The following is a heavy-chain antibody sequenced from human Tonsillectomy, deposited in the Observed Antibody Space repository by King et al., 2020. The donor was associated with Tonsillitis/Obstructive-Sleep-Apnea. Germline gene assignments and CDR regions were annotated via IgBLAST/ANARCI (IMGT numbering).Heavy chain of an antibody. CDR3: AKEGSDGVAASDFDY. J-gene: IGHJ4*02. V-gene: IGHV3-23*04. D-gene: IGHD6-6*01. CDR2: ISGSGGST. Sequence: VQLVESGGGLVQPGGSLRISCVASGFTFSSYAMSWVRQAPGKGLEWVSVISGSGGSTYYADSVKGRFTISRDNSKNMLYLQMNSLRAEDTAVYYCAKEGSDGVAASDFDYWGQGTLVTVSS. CDR1: GFTFSSYA.